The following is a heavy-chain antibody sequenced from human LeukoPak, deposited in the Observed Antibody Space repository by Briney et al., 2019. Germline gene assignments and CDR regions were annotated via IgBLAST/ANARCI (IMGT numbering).Heavy chain of an antibody. CDR3: AELGITMIGGV. CDR1: GFTFSDYY. V-gene: IGHV3-11*04. D-gene: IGHD3-10*02. CDR2: MSGSGGST. J-gene: IGHJ6*04. Sequence: GGSLRLSCAASGFTFSDYYMSWIRQAPGRGLEWVSAMSGSGGSTYYADSVKGRFTISRDNAKNSLYLQMNSLRAEDTAVYYCAELGITMIGGVWGKGTTVTISS.